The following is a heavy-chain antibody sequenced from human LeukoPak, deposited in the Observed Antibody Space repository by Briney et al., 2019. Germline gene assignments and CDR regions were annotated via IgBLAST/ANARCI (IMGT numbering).Heavy chain of an antibody. CDR2: VHLDGRT. Sequence: PSETLSLTCVVSGGXVSSTNCWTWIRQPPGKGLEWIGEVHLDGRTNFNPSLKSRLTMSVDLSENHVSLKLSSVTAADTAVYYCARDGSGYDRYWYFDLWGRGTLVTVSS. J-gene: IGHJ2*01. D-gene: IGHD5-12*01. CDR3: ARDGSGYDRYWYFDL. CDR1: GGXVSSTNC. V-gene: IGHV4-4*02.